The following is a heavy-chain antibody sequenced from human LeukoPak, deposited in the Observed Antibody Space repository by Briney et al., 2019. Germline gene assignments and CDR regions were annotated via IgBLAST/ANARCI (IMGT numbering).Heavy chain of an antibody. V-gene: IGHV3-7*01. D-gene: IGHD1-1*01. CDR1: GFTFSRYW. J-gene: IGHJ4*02. Sequence: GGSPRLSCAASGFTFSRYWMSWVRQAPGKGLEWVANINQDGSEKYYVDSMKRRFTVSRDNARNSLYLQMDSLRAEDTAVYYCARGGTFVSDYWGQGTLVTVSS. CDR3: ARGGTFVSDY. CDR2: INQDGSEK.